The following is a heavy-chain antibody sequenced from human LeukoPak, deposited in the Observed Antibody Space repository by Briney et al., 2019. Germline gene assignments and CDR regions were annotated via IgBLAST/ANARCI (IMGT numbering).Heavy chain of an antibody. Sequence: GGSLRLSCAASEFTVSSNYMSWVRQAPGKGLEWVPLIYSAGSTYYADSVKGRFTISRHNSRNTLYLQMNSLRAEDTAVYYCARHIGFDAFDIWGQGTMVTVSS. CDR2: IYSAGST. CDR3: ARHIGFDAFDI. CDR1: EFTVSSNY. J-gene: IGHJ3*02. V-gene: IGHV3-53*04.